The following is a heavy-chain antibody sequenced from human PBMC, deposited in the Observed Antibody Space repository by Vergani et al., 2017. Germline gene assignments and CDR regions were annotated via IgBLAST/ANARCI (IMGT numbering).Heavy chain of an antibody. Sequence: QLQLQESGSGLVKPSQTLSLTCAVSGGSISSGGYSWSWIRQPPGKGLEWIGYIYHSGSTYYNLSLKSRVTISVDRSKNQFSLKLSSVTAADTAVYYCARDGDRGIDYWGQGTLVTVSS. CDR1: GGSISSGGYS. V-gene: IGHV4-30-2*01. CDR2: IYHSGST. D-gene: IGHD3-16*01. J-gene: IGHJ4*02. CDR3: ARDGDRGIDY.